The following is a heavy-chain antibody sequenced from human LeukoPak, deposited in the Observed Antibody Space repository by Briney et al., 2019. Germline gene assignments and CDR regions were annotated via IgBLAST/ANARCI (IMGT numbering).Heavy chain of an antibody. J-gene: IGHJ6*02. CDR3: ARSARYYYYGMDV. CDR1: GYTFTSYY. D-gene: IGHD2-15*01. CDR2: INPNSGGT. V-gene: IGHV1-2*06. Sequence: ASVKVSCKASGYTFTSYYMHWVRQAPGQGLEWMGRINPNSGGTNYAQKFQGRVTMTRDTSISTAYMELSRLRSDDTAVYYCARSARYYYYGMDVWGQGTTVTVSS.